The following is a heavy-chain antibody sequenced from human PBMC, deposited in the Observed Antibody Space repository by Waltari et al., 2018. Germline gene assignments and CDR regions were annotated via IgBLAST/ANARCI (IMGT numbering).Heavy chain of an antibody. CDR1: GGSISSGGYS. CDR3: ARTIWSGYYTGFDY. V-gene: IGHV4-30-2*01. D-gene: IGHD3-3*01. CDR2: IYHSGST. Sequence: QLQLQESGSGLVKPSQTLSLTCAVSGGSISSGGYSWRWIRQPPGKGLEWIGYIYHSGSTYYNPSLKSRVTISVDRSKNQFSLKLSSVTAADTAVYYCARTIWSGYYTGFDYWGQGTLVTVSS. J-gene: IGHJ4*02.